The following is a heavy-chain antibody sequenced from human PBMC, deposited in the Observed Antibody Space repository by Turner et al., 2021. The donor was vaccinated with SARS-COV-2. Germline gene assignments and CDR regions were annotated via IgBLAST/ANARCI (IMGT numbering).Heavy chain of an antibody. V-gene: IGHV3-30*18. CDR1: GFTFSSYG. CDR3: AKGWLQSGDAFDI. CDR2: ISYDGSNK. Sequence: QVQLVESGGGVVQPGRSIRLSCAASGFTFSSYGMHWVRQAPGKGREWVAVISYDGSNKYYADSVKGRFTISRDNSKNTLYLQMNSLRAEDTAVYYCAKGWLQSGDAFDIWGQGTMVTISS. D-gene: IGHD5-12*01. J-gene: IGHJ3*02.